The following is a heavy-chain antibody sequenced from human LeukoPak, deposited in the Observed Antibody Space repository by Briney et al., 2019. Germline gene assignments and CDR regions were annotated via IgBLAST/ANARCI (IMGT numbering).Heavy chain of an antibody. V-gene: IGHV1-8*01. CDR1: GYTFTSSD. Sequence: ASVKVSCKASGYTFTSSDINWVRQATGQGLEWMGWMNPNSGNTGYAQKFQGRVTMTRNTSISTAYMELSSLRSEDTAVYYCARESIGTSGSQWFDPWGQGTLVTVSS. CDR2: MNPNSGNT. J-gene: IGHJ5*02. D-gene: IGHD3-22*01. CDR3: ARESIGTSGSQWFDP.